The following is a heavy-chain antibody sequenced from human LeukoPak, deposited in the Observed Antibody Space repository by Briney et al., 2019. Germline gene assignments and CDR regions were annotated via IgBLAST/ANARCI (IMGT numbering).Heavy chain of an antibody. Sequence: SETLSLTCTVSGGSISSGLYYWSWIRQPPGKGLEWIGEINHSGSTNYNPSLKSRVTISVDTSKNQFSLKLSSVTAADTAVYYCASQYYDILTGYYPFDYWGQGTLVTVSS. J-gene: IGHJ4*02. CDR1: GGSISSGLYY. CDR3: ASQYYDILTGYYPFDY. D-gene: IGHD3-9*01. V-gene: IGHV4-39*07. CDR2: INHSGST.